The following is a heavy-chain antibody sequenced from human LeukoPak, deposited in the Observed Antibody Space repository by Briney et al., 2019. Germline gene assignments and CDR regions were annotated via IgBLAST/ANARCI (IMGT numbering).Heavy chain of an antibody. Sequence: GGSLRLSCAASGFTFSSYSMNWVRQAPGKGLEWVSSISSSSSYIYYADSVKGRFTISRDNAKNSLYLQMNSLRAEDTAVYYCAKNCEWELLVDYWGQGTLVTVSS. CDR2: ISSSSSYI. CDR3: AKNCEWELLVDY. J-gene: IGHJ4*02. V-gene: IGHV3-21*04. D-gene: IGHD1-26*01. CDR1: GFTFSSYS.